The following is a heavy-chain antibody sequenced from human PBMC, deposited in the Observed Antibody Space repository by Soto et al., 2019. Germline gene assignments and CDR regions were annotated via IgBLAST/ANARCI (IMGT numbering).Heavy chain of an antibody. J-gene: IGHJ5*02. D-gene: IGHD6-19*01. CDR1: GYTLTELS. Sequence: GASVKVSCKVSGYTLTELSMHWVRQAPGKGLEWMGGFDPEDGETIYAQKFQGRVTMTEDTSTDTAYMELSSLRSEDTAVYYCATAAAVAGTVWFDPWGQGTLVTVSS. V-gene: IGHV1-24*01. CDR2: FDPEDGET. CDR3: ATAAAVAGTVWFDP.